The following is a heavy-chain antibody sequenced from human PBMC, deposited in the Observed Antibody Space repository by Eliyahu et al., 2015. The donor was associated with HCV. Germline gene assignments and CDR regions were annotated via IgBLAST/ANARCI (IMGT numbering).Heavy chain of an antibody. CDR2: IGGRGDDT. V-gene: IGHV3-23*01. CDR1: XLRXSGYV. CDR3: ARDEPXLAPGY. Sequence: EVQILESGGGLVQPGGSLRLSCTASXLRXSGYVVXWXRQAPGRGLDWVXTIGGRGDDTFYATSVRGRFIISRDDSKNTVXLQMNTLRTEDTAIYYCARDEPXLAPGYWGQGIQVTVSS. J-gene: IGHJ4*02.